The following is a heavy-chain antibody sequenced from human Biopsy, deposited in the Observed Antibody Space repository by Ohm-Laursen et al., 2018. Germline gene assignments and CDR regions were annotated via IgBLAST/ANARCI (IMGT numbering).Heavy chain of an antibody. CDR3: AKAGRGYIDY. D-gene: IGHD5-18*01. V-gene: IGHV3-21*06. Sequence: SLRLSCAASGFSLRNFTINWVRQAPGKGLEWVSSISRSVSHILYAETLKGRFTSSRDNAKNSVYLQMNSLRVEDTAVYYCAKAGRGYIDYWGRGTLVIVSS. J-gene: IGHJ4*02. CDR2: ISRSVSHI. CDR1: GFSLRNFT.